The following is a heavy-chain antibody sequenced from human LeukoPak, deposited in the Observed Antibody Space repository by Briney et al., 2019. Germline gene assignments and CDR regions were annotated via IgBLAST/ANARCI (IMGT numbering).Heavy chain of an antibody. CDR2: MNPNSGNT. CDR1: GGTFTSYD. Sequence: ASVKVSCKASGGTFTSYDINWVRQATGQGLEWMGWMNPNSGNTGYAQKFQGRVTMTRNTSISTAYMELSSLRSEDTAVYYCARAAMVRGVIPSYWGQGTLVTVSS. V-gene: IGHV1-8*01. D-gene: IGHD3-10*01. CDR3: ARAAMVRGVIPSY. J-gene: IGHJ4*02.